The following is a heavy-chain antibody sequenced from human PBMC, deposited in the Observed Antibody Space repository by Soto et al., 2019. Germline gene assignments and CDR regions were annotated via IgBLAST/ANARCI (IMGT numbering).Heavy chain of an antibody. CDR1: GYTFTSYG. D-gene: IGHD6-13*01. V-gene: IGHV1-18*01. Sequence: ASVKVSCKASGYTFTSYGISWVRQAPGQGLEWMGWISAYNGNTNYAQKLQGRVTMTTDTSTSTAYMELRSLRSDDTAVYYCASSYSSSWYYYYGMDVWGRGTTVTVSS. J-gene: IGHJ6*02. CDR2: ISAYNGNT. CDR3: ASSYSSSWYYYYGMDV.